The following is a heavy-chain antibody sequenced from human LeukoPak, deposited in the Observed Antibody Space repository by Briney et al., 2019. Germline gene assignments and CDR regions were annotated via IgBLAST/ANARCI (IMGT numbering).Heavy chain of an antibody. V-gene: IGHV3-53*01. CDR1: GFTVSSND. J-gene: IGHJ4*02. CDR2: IYSGGST. CDR3: ARMQDSGYDFDY. Sequence: GGSLRLSCAASGFTVSSNDMNWVRQAPGKGLEWVSVIYSGGSTYYAHSVKSRFTISRDNSKNTLYIQKNSVRAEDTAVYYCARMQDSGYDFDYSGQGTLVTVSS. D-gene: IGHD5-12*01.